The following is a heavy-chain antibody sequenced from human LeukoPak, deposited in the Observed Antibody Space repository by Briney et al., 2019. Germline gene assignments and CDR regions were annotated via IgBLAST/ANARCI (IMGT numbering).Heavy chain of an antibody. CDR3: ARYDSGSGPEGLDY. Sequence: GGSLRLSCAVSGFTFNSNYMSWVRQAPGKGLEWVSGFYSDGRTYYAGSVQGRFTTSRDNSKNTVYLQMNSVRAEDTAVYYCARYDSGSGPEGLDYWGQGTLVTVSS. CDR1: GFTFNSNY. V-gene: IGHV3-53*01. J-gene: IGHJ4*02. CDR2: FYSDGRT. D-gene: IGHD3-10*01.